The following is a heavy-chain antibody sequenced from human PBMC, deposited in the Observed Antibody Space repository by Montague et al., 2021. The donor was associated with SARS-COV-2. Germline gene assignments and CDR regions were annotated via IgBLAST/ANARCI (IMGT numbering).Heavy chain of an antibody. V-gene: IGHV4-59*08. Sequence: SETLSLTCTVSGDSISDYYWSWIRQPPGMGLEWIGYIFRSGATNYNPPLKSRVIISLDTSKSQFSLKLSSVTAADTAVYYCARHLKVSYYIAAAGAHDYWGQGTLVTVSS. CDR2: IFRSGAT. CDR3: ARHLKVSYYIAAAGAHDY. J-gene: IGHJ4*02. CDR1: GDSISDYY. D-gene: IGHD6-13*01.